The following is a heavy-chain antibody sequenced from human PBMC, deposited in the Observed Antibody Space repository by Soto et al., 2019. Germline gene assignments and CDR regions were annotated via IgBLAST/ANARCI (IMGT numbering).Heavy chain of an antibody. D-gene: IGHD6-13*01. J-gene: IGHJ5*02. V-gene: IGHV1-69*13. CDR3: ATTDGSSWYWFDP. Sequence: ASVKVSCKASGGTFSSYAISWLRQAPGQGLEWMGGIIPIFGTANYAQKFQGRVTITADESTSTAYMELSSLRSEDTAVYYCATTDGSSWYWFDPWGQGTLVTVSS. CDR1: GGTFSSYA. CDR2: IIPIFGTA.